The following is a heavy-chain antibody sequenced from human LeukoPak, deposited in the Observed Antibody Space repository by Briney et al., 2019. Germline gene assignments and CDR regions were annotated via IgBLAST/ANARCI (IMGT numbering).Heavy chain of an antibody. J-gene: IGHJ4*02. D-gene: IGHD3-10*01. CDR3: ARGGVDHYGSGTYYLMYYFDH. CDR1: GFTFDDYA. CDR2: INWNSDSI. Sequence: PGRSLRLSCAVSGFTFDDYAMHWVRQVPGKGLEWVSGINWNSDSIGYADSVEGRFTVSRDDPHNTLYLQMNSVRAEDTAVYFCARGGVDHYGSGTYYLMYYFDHWGQGALVTVSS. V-gene: IGHV3-9*01.